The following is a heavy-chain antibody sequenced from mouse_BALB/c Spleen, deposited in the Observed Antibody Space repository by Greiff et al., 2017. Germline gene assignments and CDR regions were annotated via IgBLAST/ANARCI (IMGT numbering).Heavy chain of an antibody. J-gene: IGHJ4*01. Sequence: QVQLQQPGAELVMPGASVKMSCKASGYTFTDYWMHWVKQRPGQGLEWIGAIDTSDSYTSYNQKFKGKATLTSDKSSSTAYMELSSLTSEDSAVYYCARRPVRQDAMDYWGQGTSVTVSS. CDR3: ARRPVRQDAMDY. CDR1: GYTFTDYW. V-gene: IGHV1-69*01. D-gene: IGHD2-14*01. CDR2: IDTSDSYT.